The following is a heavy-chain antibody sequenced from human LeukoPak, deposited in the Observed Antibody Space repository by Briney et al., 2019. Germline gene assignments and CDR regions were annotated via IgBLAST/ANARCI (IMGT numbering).Heavy chain of an antibody. Sequence: SETLSLTCTVSGASISSSPYYWGWLRQCPGKGLEWIGSISYSGTTYYNPSLKSRVTISVDTSKNHYSLKLSSVTAADTAVYYCAANSADYNTLGSSYKVWGQGTLVTVSS. CDR1: GASISSSPYY. CDR3: AANSADYNTLGSSYKV. J-gene: IGHJ4*02. D-gene: IGHD3-10*01. CDR2: ISYSGTT. V-gene: IGHV4-39*02.